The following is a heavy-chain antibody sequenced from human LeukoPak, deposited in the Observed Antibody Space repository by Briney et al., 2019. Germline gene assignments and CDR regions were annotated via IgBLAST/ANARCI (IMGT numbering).Heavy chain of an antibody. CDR3: AGDYNFLTGLNY. Sequence: GGSLRLSCAASGLTFSGSGIHWIRQASGKGLEWLGRIGRQGDSDATRYAASLKGKFTISRVDSRNTAYLQMNSLKTEDTAVYYCAGDYNFLTGLNYWGQGTLVTVSS. V-gene: IGHV3-73*01. CDR2: IGRQGDSDAT. D-gene: IGHD3-9*01. J-gene: IGHJ4*02. CDR1: GLTFSGSG.